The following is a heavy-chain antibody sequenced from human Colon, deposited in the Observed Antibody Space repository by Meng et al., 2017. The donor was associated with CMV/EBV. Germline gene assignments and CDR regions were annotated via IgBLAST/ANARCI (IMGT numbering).Heavy chain of an antibody. V-gene: IGHV4-39*07. Sequence: GSLRLSCSVSSDSVRTSTYYWAWIRQAPGKRLEWIGNIYYNGRTNYNPSLKSRVTISMDTSKNHFSLRLSSVTAADTAIYYCARQIWSGSLYNWFDPWGQGTLVTVSS. J-gene: IGHJ5*02. CDR3: ARQIWSGSLYNWFDP. D-gene: IGHD3-3*01. CDR1: SDSVRTSTYY. CDR2: IYYNGRT.